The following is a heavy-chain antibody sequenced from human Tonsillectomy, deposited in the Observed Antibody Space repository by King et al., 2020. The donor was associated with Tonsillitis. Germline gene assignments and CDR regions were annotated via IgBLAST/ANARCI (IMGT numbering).Heavy chain of an antibody. D-gene: IGHD2-21*02. CDR1: GFTFSSYG. CDR3: STDCDGGDCYSNY. CDR2: ISYDGSYT. J-gene: IGHJ4*02. V-gene: IGHV3-30*03. Sequence: VQLVESGGGVVQPGTSLRLSCAASGFTFSSYGMHWVRQAPGKGLEWVTTISYDGSYTYYSDSVKGRFTISRDSSKKKLFLQLNRLKAEDTAVYYCSTDCDGGDCYSNYWGQGTLVTVSS.